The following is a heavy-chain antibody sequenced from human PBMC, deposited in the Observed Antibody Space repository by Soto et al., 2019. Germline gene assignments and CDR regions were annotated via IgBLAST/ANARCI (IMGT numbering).Heavy chain of an antibody. CDR2: MYYSGST. CDR1: GGSISSGGFY. V-gene: IGHV4-31*03. Sequence: SETLSLTCTVSGGSISSGGFYWSWIRQHPGKGLEWIGYMYYSGSTYYNPSLKSRVTISVDTSKNQFSLKLSSVTAADTAVYYCARLAYYYGSGSDYYFYGMDVWGEGTTVTVSS. CDR3: ARLAYYYGSGSDYYFYGMDV. J-gene: IGHJ6*04. D-gene: IGHD3-10*01.